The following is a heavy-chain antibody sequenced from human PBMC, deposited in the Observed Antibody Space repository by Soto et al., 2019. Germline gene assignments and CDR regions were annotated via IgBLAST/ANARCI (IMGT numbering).Heavy chain of an antibody. V-gene: IGHV3-33*01. D-gene: IGHD3-10*01. CDR3: AREAEPQYYYGSGSYYNRGVYGY. J-gene: IGHJ4*02. CDR1: GFTFSSYG. CDR2: IWYDGSNK. Sequence: GGSLRLSCAASGFTFSSYGMHWVRQAPGKGLEWVAVIWYDGSNKYYADSVKGRFTISRDNSKNTLYLQMNSLRAEDTAVYYCAREAEPQYYYGSGSYYNRGVYGYWGQGTLVTVSS.